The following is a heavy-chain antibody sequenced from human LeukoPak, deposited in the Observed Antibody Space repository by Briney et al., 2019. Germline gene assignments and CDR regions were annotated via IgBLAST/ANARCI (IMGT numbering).Heavy chain of an antibody. CDR2: INKDGGEE. CDR1: GLTLSNYG. D-gene: IGHD3-16*01. CDR3: AIWGADQNY. V-gene: IGHV3-7*02. J-gene: IGHJ4*02. Sequence: GGSLRLSCAVSGLTLSNYGMNWVRQAPGKGLEWVANINKDGGEERYVDSVKGRFVISRDNAKNSLYLQMNSLRAEDTAVYYCAIWGADQNYWGQGTLVTVSS.